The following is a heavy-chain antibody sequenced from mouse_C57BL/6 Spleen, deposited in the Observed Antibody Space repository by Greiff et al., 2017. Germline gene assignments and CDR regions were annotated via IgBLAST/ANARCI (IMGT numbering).Heavy chain of an antibody. CDR1: GYSITSGYY. CDR3: ARDRGSSLWYFDV. D-gene: IGHD1-1*01. J-gene: IGHJ1*03. V-gene: IGHV3-6*01. Sequence: EVKLQESGPGLVKPSQSLSLTCSVTGYSITSGYYWNWIRQFPGNKLEWMGYISYDGSNNYNPSLKNRISITRDTSKNQFFLKLNSVTTEDTATYYCARDRGSSLWYFDVWGTGTTVTVSS. CDR2: ISYDGSN.